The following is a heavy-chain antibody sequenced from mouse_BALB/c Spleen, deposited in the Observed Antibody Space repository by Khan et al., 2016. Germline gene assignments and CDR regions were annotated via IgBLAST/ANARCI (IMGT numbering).Heavy chain of an antibody. J-gene: IGHJ3*01. CDR1: GYTFSRYW. V-gene: IGHV1-9*01. Sequence: VQLQESGAELMKPGASVKISCKASGYTFSRYWIEWIKERPGHGLEWIGEILPGTDSTNYNDKFKGKAAFTAESSSSTAYIQLNSLTSEDSAVYYWARGASWGQGTLVTVSA. CDR3: ARGAS. CDR2: ILPGTDST.